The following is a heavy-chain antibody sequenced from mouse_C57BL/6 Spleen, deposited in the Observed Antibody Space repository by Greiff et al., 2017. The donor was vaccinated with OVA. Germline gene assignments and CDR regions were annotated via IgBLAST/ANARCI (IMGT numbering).Heavy chain of an antibody. CDR3: ARNWDGDFDY. Sequence: VQLKESGGDLVKPGGSLKLSCAASGFTFSSYGMSWVRQTPDKRLEWVATISSGGSYTYYPDSVKGRFTISRDNAKNTLYLQMSSLKSEDTAMYYCARNWDGDFDYWGQGTTLTVSS. CDR2: ISSGGSYT. V-gene: IGHV5-6*01. CDR1: GFTFSSYG. D-gene: IGHD4-1*01. J-gene: IGHJ2*01.